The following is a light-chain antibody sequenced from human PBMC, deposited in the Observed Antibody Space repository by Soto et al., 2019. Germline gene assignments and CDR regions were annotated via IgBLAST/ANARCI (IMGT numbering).Light chain of an antibody. Sequence: QSVLTQPPSVSGAPVQRVTISCTGSNSNIGAAYGVHWYQQLPGTDPKVLIYGNSNRPSGVPDRFSASQSGTSASLAITGLQAEDEADYYCQSYDRSLSAWVFGGGTKLTVL. V-gene: IGLV1-40*01. CDR2: GNS. CDR3: QSYDRSLSAWV. J-gene: IGLJ3*02. CDR1: NSNIGAAYG.